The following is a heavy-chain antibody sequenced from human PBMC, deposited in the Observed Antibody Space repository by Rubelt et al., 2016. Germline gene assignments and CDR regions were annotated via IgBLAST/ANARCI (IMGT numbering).Heavy chain of an antibody. CDR2: IIPILGIA. J-gene: IGHJ4*02. Sequence: GESGAEVKKPGSSVKVSCKASGGTFSSYAISWVRQAPGQGLEWMGRIIPILGIANYAQKFQGRVTITADKCTSTAYMELSSLRSEDTAVYYCAQSRTVATPDGYWGQGTLVTVSS. CDR1: GGTFSSYA. CDR3: AQSRTVATPDGY. D-gene: IGHD5-12*01. V-gene: IGHV1-69*04.